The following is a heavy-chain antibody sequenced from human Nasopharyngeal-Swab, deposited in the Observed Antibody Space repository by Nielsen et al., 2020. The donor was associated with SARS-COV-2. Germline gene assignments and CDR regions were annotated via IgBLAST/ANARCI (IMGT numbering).Heavy chain of an antibody. J-gene: IGHJ4*02. CDR1: GFPFEDYA. D-gene: IGHD6-13*01. Sequence: LKISCVASGFPFEDYAMSWVRLIPGKGLQWVAGITWNSGNIGYADSVKGRFTVSRDNAGNSLFLQLDSLRPEDTAVYYCAKSLYTSTWSYYFDIWGQGTMVTVSS. CDR2: ITWNSGNI. V-gene: IGHV3-9*01. CDR3: AKSLYTSTWSYYFDI.